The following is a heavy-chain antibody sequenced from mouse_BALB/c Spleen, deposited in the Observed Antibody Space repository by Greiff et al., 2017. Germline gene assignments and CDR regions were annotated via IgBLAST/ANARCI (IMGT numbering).Heavy chain of an antibody. CDR1: GYTFTSYY. V-gene: IGHV1S81*02. CDR2: INPSNGGT. J-gene: IGHJ3*01. Sequence: EQLQQPGAELVKPGASVKLSCKASGYTFTSYYMYWVKQRPGQGLEWIGGINPSNGGTNFNEKFKSKATLTVDKSSSTAYMQLSSLTSEDSAVYYCTRGWLLPFAYWGQGTLVTVSA. D-gene: IGHD2-3*01. CDR3: TRGWLLPFAY.